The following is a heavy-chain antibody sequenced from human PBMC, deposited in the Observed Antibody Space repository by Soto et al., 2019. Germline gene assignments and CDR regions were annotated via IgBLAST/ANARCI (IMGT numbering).Heavy chain of an antibody. J-gene: IGHJ6*02. D-gene: IGHD2-15*01. CDR2: IKSKTDGGTT. Sequence: GGSLILSCAASGFTFSNAWMNWVRQAPGKGLEWVGRIKSKTDGGTTDYAAPVKGRFTISRDDSKNALYLQMNSLKTEDTAVYYCTTEVYDIVVVVAAEYGMDVWGQGTTVTVSS. CDR3: TTEVYDIVVVVAAEYGMDV. V-gene: IGHV3-15*07. CDR1: GFTFSNAW.